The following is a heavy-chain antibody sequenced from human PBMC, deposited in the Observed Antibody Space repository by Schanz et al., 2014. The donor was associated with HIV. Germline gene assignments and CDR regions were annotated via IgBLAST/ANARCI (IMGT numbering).Heavy chain of an antibody. V-gene: IGHV3-74*01. CDR1: GSSFSTTW. Sequence: EGQLVESGGGLVQPGGSLRLSCAASGSSFSTTWMHWVRQVPGQGLEWISLIKGDGISVNYADSVKGRFTISRDNAKNTLYVQMHSLRVEDTAIYFCARDYYYSIDVWGQGTTVIVSS. CDR3: ARDYYYSIDV. CDR2: IKGDGISV. J-gene: IGHJ6*02.